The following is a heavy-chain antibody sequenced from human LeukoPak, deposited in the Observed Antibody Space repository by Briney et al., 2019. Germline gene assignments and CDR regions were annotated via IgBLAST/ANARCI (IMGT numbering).Heavy chain of an antibody. Sequence: SETLSLTCTVSGGSISNYYWSWIRQPPGKGLEWIGYIYYTGSTNYNPSPKSRVTISVDTSKNQFSLNLNSVTAADTAEYYCARAPGSAYYPYYYMDVWGKGTTVTVSS. V-gene: IGHV4-59*01. J-gene: IGHJ6*03. CDR2: IYYTGST. CDR1: GGSISNYY. D-gene: IGHD6-19*01. CDR3: ARAPGSAYYPYYYMDV.